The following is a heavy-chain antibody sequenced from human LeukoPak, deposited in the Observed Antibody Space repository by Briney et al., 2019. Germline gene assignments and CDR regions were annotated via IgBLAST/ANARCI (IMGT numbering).Heavy chain of an antibody. J-gene: IGHJ3*02. V-gene: IGHV3-30*18. CDR3: AKEFLVTMVRGVSGNAFDI. D-gene: IGHD3-10*01. Sequence: GRSLRLSCAASGFTFSSYGMHWVRQAPGKGLEWVAVISYDGSNKYYADSVKGRFTISRDNSKNTLYLQMNSLRAEDTAVYYCAKEFLVTMVRGVSGNAFDIWGQGTMVTVSS. CDR2: ISYDGSNK. CDR1: GFTFSSYG.